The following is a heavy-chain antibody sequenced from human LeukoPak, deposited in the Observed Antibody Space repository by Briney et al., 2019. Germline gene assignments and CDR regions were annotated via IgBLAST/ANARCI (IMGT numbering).Heavy chain of an antibody. CDR1: GGTFSSYA. CDR2: IIPIFGTA. J-gene: IGHJ4*02. V-gene: IGHV1-69*05. CDR3: ARQASSSWYFDY. Sequence: SVKVSCKASGGTFSSYAISWVRQAPGQGLEWMGGIIPIFGTANYAQKFQGRVTITTDESTSTAYMELSSPRSEDTAVYYCARQASSSWYFDYWGQGTLVTVSS. D-gene: IGHD6-13*01.